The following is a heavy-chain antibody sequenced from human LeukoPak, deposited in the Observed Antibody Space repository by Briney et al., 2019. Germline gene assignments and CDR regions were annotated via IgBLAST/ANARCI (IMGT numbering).Heavy chain of an antibody. CDR2: IIPIFGTA. V-gene: IGHV1-69*01. CDR1: GGTFSSYA. Sequence: GSSVTVSCKASGGTFSSYAISWVRQAPGQGLEWMGGIIPIFGTANYAQKFQGRVTITADESTSTAYMELSSLRSEDTAVYYCATRVRDDYGDYGSQWFDPWGQGTLVTVSS. CDR3: ATRVRDDYGDYGSQWFDP. D-gene: IGHD4-17*01. J-gene: IGHJ5*02.